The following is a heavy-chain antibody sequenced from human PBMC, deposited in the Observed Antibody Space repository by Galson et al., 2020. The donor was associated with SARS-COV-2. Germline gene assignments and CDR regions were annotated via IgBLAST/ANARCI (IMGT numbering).Heavy chain of an antibody. CDR2: INHSGST. V-gene: IGHV4-34*01. J-gene: IGHJ4*02. Sequence: SETLSLTCAVYGGSFSGYYWSWIRQPPGKGLEWIGEINHSGSTNYNPSLKSRVTISVDTSKNQFSLKLSSVTAADTAVYYCASGRVDVDTAMVSAGYWGQGTLVTVSS. D-gene: IGHD5-18*01. CDR3: ASGRVDVDTAMVSAGY. CDR1: GGSFSGYY.